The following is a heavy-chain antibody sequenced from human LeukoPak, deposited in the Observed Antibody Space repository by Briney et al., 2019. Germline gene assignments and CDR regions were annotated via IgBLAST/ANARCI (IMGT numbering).Heavy chain of an antibody. J-gene: IGHJ5*02. CDR2: IYYSGST. CDR1: GGSISSGDYY. D-gene: IGHD6-19*01. Sequence: PSETLSLTCTVSGGSISSGDYYWSWIRQPPGTGLEWIGYIYYSGSTYYNPSLKSRVTISVDTSKNQFSLKLSSVTAADTAVYYCAREGSGIAVAGNGFDPWGQGTLVTVSS. V-gene: IGHV4-30-4*01. CDR3: AREGSGIAVAGNGFDP.